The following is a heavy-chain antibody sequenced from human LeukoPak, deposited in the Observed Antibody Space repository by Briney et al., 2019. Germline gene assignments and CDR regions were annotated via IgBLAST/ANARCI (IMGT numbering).Heavy chain of an antibody. V-gene: IGHV3-7*01. CDR3: LPGKGY. J-gene: IGHJ4*02. CDR2: TSPDGNEK. D-gene: IGHD4-23*01. Sequence: GGSLRLSCAAYGLTLNTYWMNWVRQAPGKGLEWVANTSPDGNEKYYADFVKGRFSIFRDNANSILYLQMNSLRGEDTAVYYCLPGKGYWGQGTLVTVSS. CDR1: GLTLNTYW.